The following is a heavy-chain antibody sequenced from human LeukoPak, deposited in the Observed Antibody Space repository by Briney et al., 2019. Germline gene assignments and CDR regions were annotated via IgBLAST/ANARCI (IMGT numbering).Heavy chain of an antibody. J-gene: IGHJ4*02. CDR1: GFTFSNYW. CDR2: VNDDGSTT. CDR3: ARDDSSARANY. Sequence: GGPLRLSCAASGFTFSNYWMHWVRQAPGKGLVWVSLVNDDGSTTVYADSVKGRFTISRDNAKNTLYLQMNSLRAEDTAVYYCARDDSSARANYWGQGALVTVSS. V-gene: IGHV3-74*01. D-gene: IGHD3-22*01.